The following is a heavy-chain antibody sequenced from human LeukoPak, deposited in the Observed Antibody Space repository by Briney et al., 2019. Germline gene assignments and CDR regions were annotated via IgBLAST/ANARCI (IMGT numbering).Heavy chain of an antibody. CDR2: INPNSGGT. D-gene: IGHD6-6*01. CDR1: GYTFTGYY. J-gene: IGHJ4*02. Sequence: ASVKVSCKASGYTFTGYYMHWVRQAPGQGLEWMGWINPNSGGTNYAQKFQGRVTMTRDTSISTAYMGLSRLRSDDTAVYYCARDGYSSSSSDYWGQGTLVTVSS. CDR3: ARDGYSSSSSDY. V-gene: IGHV1-2*02.